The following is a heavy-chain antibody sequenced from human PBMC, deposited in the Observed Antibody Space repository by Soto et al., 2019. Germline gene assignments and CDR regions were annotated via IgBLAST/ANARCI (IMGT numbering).Heavy chain of an antibody. CDR2: MRPDSGGA. D-gene: IGHD3-16*01. J-gene: IGHJ4*02. Sequence: QVQLVQSGAEVKKPGASVKVSCKASGYTFTGYYLHWIRQAPGQGLEWMGWMRPDSGGANYAQKFQGRVSMTRGTSISTLYMELSRLRSDDTAVYYCARDPHEGVYDYWGQGTLVTVSS. V-gene: IGHV1-2*02. CDR1: GYTFTGYY. CDR3: ARDPHEGVYDY.